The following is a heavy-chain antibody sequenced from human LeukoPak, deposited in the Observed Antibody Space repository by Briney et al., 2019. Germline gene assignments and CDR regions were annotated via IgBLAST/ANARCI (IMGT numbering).Heavy chain of an antibody. CDR1: GGSFSGYY. D-gene: IGHD4-11*01. CDR3: ARAVRLPYYYYYMDV. CDR2: INHSGST. Sequence: SETLSLTCAVYGGSFSGYYWSWIRQPPGKGLEWIGEINHSGSTNYNPSLKSRVTISVDTSKNQFSLKLSSVTAADTAVYYCARAVRLPYYYYYMDVWGKGTTVIVSS. V-gene: IGHV4-34*01. J-gene: IGHJ6*03.